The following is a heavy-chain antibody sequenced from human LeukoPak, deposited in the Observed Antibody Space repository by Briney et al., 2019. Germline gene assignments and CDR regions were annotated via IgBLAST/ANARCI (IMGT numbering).Heavy chain of an antibody. V-gene: IGHV1-2*02. CDR3: ARETGIAAAGTLY. Sequence: ASVKVSCKASGYTFTGYYMHWVRQAPVQGLEWMGWINPNSGGTNYAQKFQGRVTMTRDTSISTAYMELSRLRSDDTAVYYCARETGIAAAGTLYWGQGTLVTVSS. CDR2: INPNSGGT. CDR1: GYTFTGYY. D-gene: IGHD6-13*01. J-gene: IGHJ4*02.